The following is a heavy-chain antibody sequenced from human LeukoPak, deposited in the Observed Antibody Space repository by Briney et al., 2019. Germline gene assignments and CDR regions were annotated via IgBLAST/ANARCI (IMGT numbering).Heavy chain of an antibody. CDR2: IYYSGST. CDR1: GGSISSYY. Sequence: SETLSLTCTVSGGSISSYYWSWIRQPPGNGLEWIGYIYYSGSTNYNPSLKSRVTISVDTSKNQFSLKLSSVTAADTAVYYCARVLGHDAFDIWGQGTMVTVSS. CDR3: ARVLGHDAFDI. J-gene: IGHJ3*02. V-gene: IGHV4-59*01. D-gene: IGHD1-1*01.